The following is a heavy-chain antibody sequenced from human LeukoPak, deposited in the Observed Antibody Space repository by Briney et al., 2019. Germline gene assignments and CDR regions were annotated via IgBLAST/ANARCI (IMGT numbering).Heavy chain of an antibody. CDR2: ITDSGDGT. Sequence: GGSLRLSCAASGFTFSSSAMSWVRQAPGKGLEWVSSITDSGDGTYYADSVKGRFTISRDDSKNMLYLQINSLRAEDTAVYYCAKDSPVATRWGQGTLVTVSS. CDR1: GFTFSSSA. V-gene: IGHV3-23*01. J-gene: IGHJ4*02. D-gene: IGHD2-15*01. CDR3: AKDSPVATR.